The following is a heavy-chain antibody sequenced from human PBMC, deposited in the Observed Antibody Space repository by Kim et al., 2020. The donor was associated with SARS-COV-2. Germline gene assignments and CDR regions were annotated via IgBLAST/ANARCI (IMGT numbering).Heavy chain of an antibody. CDR1: GYTFTSYY. V-gene: IGHV1-46*01. CDR2: INPSGGST. Sequence: ASVKVSCKASGYTFTSYYMHWVRQAPGQGLEGMGIINPSGGSTSYAQKFQGRVTMTRDTSTSTVYIELSSLGSEDTAGCYCARSRSGSSYYGMDVWGHGTTVTVSS. J-gene: IGHJ6*02. CDR3: ARSRSGSSYYGMDV.